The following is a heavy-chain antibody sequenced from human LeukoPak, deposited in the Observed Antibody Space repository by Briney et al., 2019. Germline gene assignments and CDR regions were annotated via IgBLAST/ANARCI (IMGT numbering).Heavy chain of an antibody. V-gene: IGHV1-2*02. D-gene: IGHD3-22*01. J-gene: IGHJ4*02. CDR2: INPYNGDT. CDR1: GYTFTDYY. CDR3: ARASYESSLRIDDF. Sequence: ASVKVSCKASGYTFTDYYMHWVRQAPGPGLEWMGWINPYNGDTNSAQKFQGRVTMTRDTSISTAYMELSRLRSDDTAVYYCARASYESSLRIDDFWGQGSLVTVSS.